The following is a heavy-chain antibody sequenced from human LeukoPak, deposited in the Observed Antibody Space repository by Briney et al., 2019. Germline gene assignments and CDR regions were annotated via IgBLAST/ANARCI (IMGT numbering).Heavy chain of an antibody. CDR1: GGSIRSYY. CDR2: IYYSGST. J-gene: IGHJ4*02. V-gene: IGHV4-59*01. CDR3: ARESTMVRGVIDY. Sequence: PSETLSLTCTVSGGSIRSYYWNWIRQPPGKGLEWIGYIYYSGSTKYNPSLKSRVTISVDTSKNQFSLKLSSVTAADTAVYYCARESTMVRGVIDYWGQGTLVTVSS. D-gene: IGHD3-10*01.